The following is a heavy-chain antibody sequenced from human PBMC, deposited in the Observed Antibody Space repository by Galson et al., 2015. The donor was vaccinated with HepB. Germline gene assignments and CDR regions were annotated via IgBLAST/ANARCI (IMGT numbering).Heavy chain of an antibody. Sequence: SLRLSCAASGFTFSTYAMSWVRQSPGKGLEWVSAIGGSGGSTYYADSVKGRFTISRDNSKNTLYLQMNSLRAEDTAVYYCAKTKGTPYASIDYWGQGTLVTVSS. V-gene: IGHV3-23*01. CDR1: GFTFSTYA. CDR2: IGGSGGST. CDR3: AKTKGTPYASIDY. D-gene: IGHD2-8*01. J-gene: IGHJ4*02.